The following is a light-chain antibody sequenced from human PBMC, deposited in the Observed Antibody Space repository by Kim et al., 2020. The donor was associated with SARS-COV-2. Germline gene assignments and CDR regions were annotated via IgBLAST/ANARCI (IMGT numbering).Light chain of an antibody. CDR3: QQYNNYSPWT. Sequence: SVGDRVTTTCRASQSIGTWLAWYQQKPGIAPKPLIYKASNLASGVPSRFSGSGSGTEFTLTISSLQPDDFATYYCQQYNNYSPWTFGQGTKVDIK. CDR2: KAS. J-gene: IGKJ1*01. CDR1: QSIGTW. V-gene: IGKV1-5*03.